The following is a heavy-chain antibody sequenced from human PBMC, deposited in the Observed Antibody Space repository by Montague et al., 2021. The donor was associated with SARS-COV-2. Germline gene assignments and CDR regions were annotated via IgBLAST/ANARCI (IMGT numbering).Heavy chain of an antibody. V-gene: IGHV4-39*01. CDR1: GGSISSSSYY. Sequence: SETLSLTCTVSGGSISSSSYYWGWIRQPPGKGLEWIGSIYYSGSTYYNPSLKSRVTISVDTSKNQFSLKLSSVTAADTAVYYCARHDGVVVPAAVYYYYGIDVWGQGTTVTVSS. D-gene: IGHD2-2*01. CDR2: IYYSGST. J-gene: IGHJ6*02. CDR3: ARHDGVVVPAAVYYYYGIDV.